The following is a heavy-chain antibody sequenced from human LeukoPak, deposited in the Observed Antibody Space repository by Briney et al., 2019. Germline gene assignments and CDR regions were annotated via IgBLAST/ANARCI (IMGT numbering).Heavy chain of an antibody. D-gene: IGHD3-22*01. Sequence: PSETLSLTCAVYGGSFSGYYWSWIRQPPGKGLEWIGEIYHSGSTNYNPSLKSRVTISVDTSKNQFSLKLTSVTAADTAVYYCARVKTTMIVATRAFDIWGQGTTLTVSS. V-gene: IGHV4-34*01. J-gene: IGHJ3*02. CDR3: ARVKTTMIVATRAFDI. CDR2: IYHSGST. CDR1: GGSFSGYY.